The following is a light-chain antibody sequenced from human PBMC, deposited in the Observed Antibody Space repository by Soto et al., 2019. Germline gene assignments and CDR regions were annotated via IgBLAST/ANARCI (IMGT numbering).Light chain of an antibody. J-gene: IGKJ2*01. Sequence: EIVLTQSPATLSLSPGERATLSCRASQSVSDYLAWYQHKPGQAPRLLIYDASNRATGIPARFGGSGSGTDFTLTISTLEPEDSAVYYCQQRSGWPPMYTFGQGTKLEIK. CDR2: DAS. CDR3: QQRSGWPPMYT. V-gene: IGKV3-11*01. CDR1: QSVSDY.